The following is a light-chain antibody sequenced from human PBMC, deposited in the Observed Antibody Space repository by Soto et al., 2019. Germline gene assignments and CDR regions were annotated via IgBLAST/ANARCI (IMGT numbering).Light chain of an antibody. V-gene: IGKV3-20*01. CDR2: GAS. CDR1: QSVSSSY. CDR3: QHYGTSAL. J-gene: IGKJ3*01. Sequence: EIVLTQSPGTLSLSPGERATLSCRASQSVSSSYLAWYQQKPGQDPRLLIYGASSRATGIPDRFSGSGSGIDFTLTISRLEPEDFAVYYCQHYGTSALFGPGTKVDIK.